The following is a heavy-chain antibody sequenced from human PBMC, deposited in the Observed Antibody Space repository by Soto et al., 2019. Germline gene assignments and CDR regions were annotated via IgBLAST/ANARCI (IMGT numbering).Heavy chain of an antibody. CDR1: CRSNHRYY. D-gene: IGHD3-3*01. CDR3: ARWGFCSKTNCYPDY. CDR2: MYYSGST. V-gene: IGHV4-59*08. J-gene: IGHJ4*02. Sequence: PSETLSLTCPFHCRSNHRYYWSCIPAPPGKGLEWIGLMYYSGSTDYNPSLKSRVTISVDRSKTQFSLKLSSVTAADTAVYYCARWGFCSKTNCYPDYWGQGTLVTVS.